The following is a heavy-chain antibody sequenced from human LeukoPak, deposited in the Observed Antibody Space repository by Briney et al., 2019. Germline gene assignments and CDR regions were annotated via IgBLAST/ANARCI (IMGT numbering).Heavy chain of an antibody. V-gene: IGHV4-34*01. CDR1: GGSFSGYY. Sequence: SETLSLTCAVHGGSFSGYYWSWIRQPPGQGLEWIGEVNHSGTARYNPSLESRVTISVDTSKSQSSLNVYFVTAADTAVYYCARAVLGVRSGSSGWNYWGQGTLVTVSS. D-gene: IGHD6-19*01. CDR2: VNHSGTA. J-gene: IGHJ4*02. CDR3: ARAVLGVRSGSSGWNY.